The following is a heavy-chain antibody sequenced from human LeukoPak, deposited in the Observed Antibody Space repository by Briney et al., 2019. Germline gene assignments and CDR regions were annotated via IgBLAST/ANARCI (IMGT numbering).Heavy chain of an antibody. J-gene: IGHJ5*02. D-gene: IGHD5-12*01. CDR2: INPKSGGT. Sequence: GASVKVSCKASGYTFTGYYMHWVRQAPGQGLEWMGWINPKSGGTNYIQKSQGRVTMTRDTSISTVYMELSRLRSDDTAVYYCARDSVATIGGQGFDPWGQGTLVTVSS. CDR1: GYTFTGYY. CDR3: ARDSVATIGGQGFDP. V-gene: IGHV1-2*02.